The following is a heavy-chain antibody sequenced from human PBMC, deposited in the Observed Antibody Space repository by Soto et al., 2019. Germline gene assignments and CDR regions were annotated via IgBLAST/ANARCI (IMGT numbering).Heavy chain of an antibody. V-gene: IGHV5-51*01. CDR2: IYPGDSDT. J-gene: IGHJ6*02. CDR3: AASIFYYGMDV. CDR1: GYTFTNYW. Sequence: VESLKISCNGSGYTFTNYWIGWGRQMPGKGLEWMGIIYPGDSDTKYNPSFQGQVTISADKSITTTYLRWTSLKASDTAIYYCAASIFYYGMDVWGQGTTVTVSS.